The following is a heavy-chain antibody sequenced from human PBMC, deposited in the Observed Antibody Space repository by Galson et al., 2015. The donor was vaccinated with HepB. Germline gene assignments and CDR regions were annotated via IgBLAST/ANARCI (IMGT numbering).Heavy chain of an antibody. D-gene: IGHD6-19*01. V-gene: IGHV4-4*02. J-gene: IGHJ6*02. Sequence: ETLSLTCAVSGGSIGSTNWWTWVRQPPGKGLEWIGEIYHSGSINYNPSLKSRVTVSVDKSKNQFSLKLTSVTAADTAVYHCARLYTTGWFPPLYYGMDVWGQGTTVTVSS. CDR1: GGSIGSTNW. CDR2: IYHSGSI. CDR3: ARLYTTGWFPPLYYGMDV.